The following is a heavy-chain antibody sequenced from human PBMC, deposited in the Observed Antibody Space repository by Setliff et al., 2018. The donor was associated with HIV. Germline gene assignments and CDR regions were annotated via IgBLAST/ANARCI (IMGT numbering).Heavy chain of an antibody. CDR1: GYSFTNHY. V-gene: IGHV1-46*01. Sequence: GASVKVSCKPSGYSFTNHYMHWVRQAPGQGLEWMGIINPSGGSTSYAQKFQGRVTMTRDTSTSTVYMELSSLRSEDTAVYYRARNPRIAVAGTDYYYYMDVWGKGTTVTVS. J-gene: IGHJ6*03. CDR2: INPSGGST. CDR3: ARNPRIAVAGTDYYYYMDV. D-gene: IGHD6-19*01.